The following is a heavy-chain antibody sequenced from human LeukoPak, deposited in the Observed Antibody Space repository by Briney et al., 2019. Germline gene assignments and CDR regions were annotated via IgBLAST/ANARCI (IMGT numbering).Heavy chain of an antibody. J-gene: IGHJ4*02. Sequence: PGGSLRLSCAASGFTFSSYSMNWVRQAPGKGLEWVSYISSSSSTIYYADSVKGRFTISRDNAKNSLYLQMNSLRAEDTAVYYCARDTADWEYRRRVDYWGQGTLVTVSS. D-gene: IGHD1-26*01. V-gene: IGHV3-48*04. CDR1: GFTFSSYS. CDR2: ISSSSSTI. CDR3: ARDTADWEYRRRVDY.